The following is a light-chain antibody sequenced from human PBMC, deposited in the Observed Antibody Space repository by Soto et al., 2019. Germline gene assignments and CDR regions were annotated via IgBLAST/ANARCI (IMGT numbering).Light chain of an antibody. CDR3: QQYGSSGT. CDR2: QTS. V-gene: IGKV3D-11*03. CDR1: QYINTR. J-gene: IGKJ1*01. Sequence: IVLTHSPSNLSPFPCYRCTLSFSSSQYINTRLAWYHHRPGQAPRLLIYQTSIRAAGIPARFSASGSGTDFTLTISDVQPEDFAVYYCQQYGSSGTFGQGTKVDI.